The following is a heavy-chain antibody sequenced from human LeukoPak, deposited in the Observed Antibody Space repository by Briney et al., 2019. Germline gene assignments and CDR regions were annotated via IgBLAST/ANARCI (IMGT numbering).Heavy chain of an antibody. V-gene: IGHV5-51*01. Sequence: GESLKISCKGSGYSFTTYWIGWVRQMPGKGLEWMGIIYPGDSDTRYSPSFQGQVTISADKSISTAYLQWSSLKASDTAIYYCARRGLLMESPMDVWGQGTTVTVYS. D-gene: IGHD3-9*01. CDR2: IYPGDSDT. CDR3: ARRGLLMESPMDV. J-gene: IGHJ6*02. CDR1: GYSFTTYW.